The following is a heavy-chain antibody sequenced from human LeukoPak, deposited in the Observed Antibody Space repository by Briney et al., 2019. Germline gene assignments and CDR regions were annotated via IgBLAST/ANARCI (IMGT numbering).Heavy chain of an antibody. CDR3: AAYYYDSSGSDY. J-gene: IGHJ4*02. CDR1: GYTFTGYY. D-gene: IGHD3-22*01. Sequence: ASVTVSCKASGYTFTGYYMHWVRQAPIHGLEWMGRINPNSGGTNYAQKFQGRVTMTRDTSISTAYMELSRLRSDDTAVYYCAAYYYDSSGSDYWGQGTLVTVSS. V-gene: IGHV1-2*06. CDR2: INPNSGGT.